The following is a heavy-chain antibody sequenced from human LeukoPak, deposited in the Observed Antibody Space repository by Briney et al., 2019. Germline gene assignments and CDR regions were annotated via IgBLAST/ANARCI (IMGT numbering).Heavy chain of an antibody. V-gene: IGHV1-69*04. J-gene: IGHJ4*02. CDR2: IIPILGIA. CDR3: ASGGGDAAYSGYDFDY. D-gene: IGHD5-12*01. CDR1: GGTFSSYA. Sequence: SVKVSCKASGGTFSSYAISWVRQAPGQGLAWMGRIIPILGIANYAQKFQGRVTITADKSTSTAYMELSSLRSEDTAVYYCASGGGDAAYSGYDFDYWGQGTLVTVSS.